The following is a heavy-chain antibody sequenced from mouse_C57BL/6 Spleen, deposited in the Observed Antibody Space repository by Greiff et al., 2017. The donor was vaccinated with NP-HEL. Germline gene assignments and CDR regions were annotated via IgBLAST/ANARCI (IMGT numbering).Heavy chain of an antibody. Sequence: QVQLQQSGAELARPGASVKMSCKASGYTFTSYTMHWVKQRPGQGLEWIGYINPSSGYTKYNQKFKDKATLTADKSSSTAYMQLSSLTSEDSAVYYCARQDSNYAMDYWGQVTSVTVSS. CDR1: GYTFTSYT. CDR3: ARQDSNYAMDY. CDR2: INPSSGYT. J-gene: IGHJ4*01. V-gene: IGHV1-4*01. D-gene: IGHD2-5*01.